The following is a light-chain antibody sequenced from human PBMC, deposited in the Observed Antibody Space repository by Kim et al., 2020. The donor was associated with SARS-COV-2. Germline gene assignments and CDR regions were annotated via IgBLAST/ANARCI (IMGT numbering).Light chain of an antibody. Sequence: PGERATLSCRARQSVSSNLAWYQQKPGQSPRLLIFDASARATGIPARFSGSGFGTEFTLTISSLQSEDFAVYYCQQYNIWPPNWTFGQGTKVDIK. CDR2: DAS. V-gene: IGKV3-15*01. J-gene: IGKJ1*01. CDR3: QQYNIWPPNWT. CDR1: QSVSSN.